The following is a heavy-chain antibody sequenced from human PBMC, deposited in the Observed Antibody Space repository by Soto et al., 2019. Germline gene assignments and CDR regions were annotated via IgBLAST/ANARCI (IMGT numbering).Heavy chain of an antibody. CDR3: ARARYYDNSGYSYFDY. J-gene: IGHJ4*02. CDR1: GVTFSTYW. V-gene: IGHV3-74*01. Sequence: EVQLVESGGGLVQPGGSLRLSCAASGVTFSTYWMHWVRQTPGKGLEWVSRSSGDGRSTAYADSVKGRFTISRDNAKDTLYLQMYSLRAEDTAVYYCARARYYDNSGYSYFDYWGQGTLVTVSS. CDR2: SSGDGRST. D-gene: IGHD3-22*01.